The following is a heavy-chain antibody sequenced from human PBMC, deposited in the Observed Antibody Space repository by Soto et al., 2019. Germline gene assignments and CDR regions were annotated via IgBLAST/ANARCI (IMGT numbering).Heavy chain of an antibody. CDR3: ARELLWFGELTGPGDY. D-gene: IGHD3-10*01. V-gene: IGHV3-30-3*01. J-gene: IGHJ4*02. Sequence: HPGGSLRLSCAASGFTFSSYAMHWVRQAPGKGLEWVAVISYDGSNKYYADSVKGRFTISRDNSKNTLYLQMNSLRAEDTAVYYCARELLWFGELTGPGDYWGQGTLVTVSS. CDR1: GFTFSSYA. CDR2: ISYDGSNK.